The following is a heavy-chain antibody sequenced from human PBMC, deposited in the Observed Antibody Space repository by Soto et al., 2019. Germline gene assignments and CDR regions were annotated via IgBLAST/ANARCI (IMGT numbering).Heavy chain of an antibody. CDR2: IMPIFGGP. CDR1: GGSFSDFS. V-gene: IGHV1-69*13. J-gene: IGHJ6*02. Sequence: SVRVSCKASGGSFSDFSFSWVRQAPGQGLEWMGGIMPIFGGPDYAQRFRGRVTVTADEVTRTAFMELRGLTSEDTATYYCASSLRMPGIGNYYYGMDVWG. D-gene: IGHD6-13*01. CDR3: ASSLRMPGIGNYYYGMDV.